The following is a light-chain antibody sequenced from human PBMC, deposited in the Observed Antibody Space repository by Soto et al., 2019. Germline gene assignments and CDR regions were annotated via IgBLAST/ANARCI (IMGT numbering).Light chain of an antibody. CDR1: NSNLGAGYD. CDR3: QAYDYSLTAFV. J-gene: IGLJ3*02. Sequence: QSVLTQPLSVSGAPGQRVTISCTGNNSNLGAGYDVHWYQQLPGAAPKLVVFGNRNRPSGVPERFSGSKSGTSASLAITGLQAEDEADYYCQAYDYSLTAFVFGGGTKLTVL. CDR2: GNR. V-gene: IGLV1-40*01.